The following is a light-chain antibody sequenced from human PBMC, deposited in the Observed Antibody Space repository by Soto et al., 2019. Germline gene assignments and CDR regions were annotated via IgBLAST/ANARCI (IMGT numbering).Light chain of an antibody. CDR1: NSNLGAGYD. CDR3: QAYDYSLTAFV. J-gene: IGLJ3*02. Sequence: QSVLTQPLSVSGAPGQRVTISCTGNNSNLGAGYDVHWYQQLPGAAPKLVVFGNRNRPSGVPERFSGSKSGTSASLAITGLQAEDEADYYCQAYDYSLTAFVFGGGTKLTVL. CDR2: GNR. V-gene: IGLV1-40*01.